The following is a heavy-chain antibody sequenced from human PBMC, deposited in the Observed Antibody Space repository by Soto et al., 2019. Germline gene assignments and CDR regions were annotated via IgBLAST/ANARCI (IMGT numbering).Heavy chain of an antibody. J-gene: IGHJ6*02. D-gene: IGHD3-3*01. CDR1: GYTFTYRY. CDR2: ITPFNGNT. Sequence: SVKVSCKASGYTFTYRYLHWVRQAPGQALEWMGWITPFNGNTNYAQKFQDRVTITRDRSMSTAYMELSSLRSEDTAMYYCAATTYDFWSGYYGGMDVWGQGTTVTVSS. V-gene: IGHV1-45*02. CDR3: AATTYDFWSGYYGGMDV.